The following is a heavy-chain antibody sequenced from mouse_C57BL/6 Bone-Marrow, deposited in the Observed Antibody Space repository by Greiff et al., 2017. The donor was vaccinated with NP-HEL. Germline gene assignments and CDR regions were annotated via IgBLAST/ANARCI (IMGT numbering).Heavy chain of an antibody. CDR2: IWSGGST. CDR1: GFSLTSYG. CDR3: ARRWLLRGNYAMDY. Sequence: VHLVESGRGLVQPSQSLSITCTVSGFSLTSYGVHWVRQSPGKGLEWLGVIWSGGSTDYNAAFISRLSISKDNSKSQVFFKMNSLQADDTAIYYCARRWLLRGNYAMDYWGQGTSVTVSS. D-gene: IGHD2-3*01. J-gene: IGHJ4*01. V-gene: IGHV2-2*01.